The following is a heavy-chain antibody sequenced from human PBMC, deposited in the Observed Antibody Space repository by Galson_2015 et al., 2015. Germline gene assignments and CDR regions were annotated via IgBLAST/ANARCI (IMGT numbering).Heavy chain of an antibody. CDR2: ISPDGSNK. CDR3: ARVRRADYSHNYYYGLDV. J-gene: IGHJ6*02. Sequence: LRLSCAASGFTFSSYAIHWVRQAPGKGLEWVAVISPDGSNKYYADSVKGRFSISRDNSKNTLYLQMNSLRTEDTAVYYCARVRRADYSHNYYYGLDVWGQGITVTVSS. D-gene: IGHD4-11*01. V-gene: IGHV3-30-3*01. CDR1: GFTFSSYA.